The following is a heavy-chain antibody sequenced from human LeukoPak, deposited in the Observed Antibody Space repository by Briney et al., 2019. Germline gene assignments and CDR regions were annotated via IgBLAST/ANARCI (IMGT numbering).Heavy chain of an antibody. CDR2: IYSGGST. CDR3: ARVGKGAAAGTDY. J-gene: IGHJ4*02. V-gene: IGHV3-66*02. CDR1: GFTFSSNY. Sequence: GGSLRLSCVASGFTFSSNYMSWVRQAPGKGLEWVSVIYSGGSTYYADSVKGRFTISRDNSKNTLYLQMNSLRAEDTAVYYCARVGKGAAAGTDYWGQGTLVTVSS. D-gene: IGHD6-13*01.